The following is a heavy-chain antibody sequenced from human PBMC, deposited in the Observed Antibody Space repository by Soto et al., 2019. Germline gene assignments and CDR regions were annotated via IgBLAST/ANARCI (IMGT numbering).Heavy chain of an antibody. D-gene: IGHD3-22*01. CDR1: GGTFSSYA. CDR3: ARGAGYYDSSGYYYRAFDI. CDR2: IIPIFGTA. Sequence: GASVQVSCKASGGTFSSYAISWVRQAPGQGLDWMGGIIPIFGTANYAQKFQGRVTITADESTSTAYMELSSLRSEDTAVYYCARGAGYYDSSGYYYRAFDIWGQGTMVTVSS. V-gene: IGHV1-69*13. J-gene: IGHJ3*02.